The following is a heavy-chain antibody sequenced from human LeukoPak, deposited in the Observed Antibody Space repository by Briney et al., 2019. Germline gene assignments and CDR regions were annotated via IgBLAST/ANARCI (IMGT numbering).Heavy chain of an antibody. J-gene: IGHJ3*02. D-gene: IGHD3-9*01. CDR1: GFTFSSYA. Sequence: GGSLRLSCAASGFTFSSYAMSWVRQAPGKGLEWVSAISGSGGSTYYADSVKGRFTISRDNSKNTLYLQMNSLRAEDTAVYYCAKDLLYYDILTGYHHDAFDIWGQGTMVTVSS. V-gene: IGHV3-23*01. CDR3: AKDLLYYDILTGYHHDAFDI. CDR2: ISGSGGST.